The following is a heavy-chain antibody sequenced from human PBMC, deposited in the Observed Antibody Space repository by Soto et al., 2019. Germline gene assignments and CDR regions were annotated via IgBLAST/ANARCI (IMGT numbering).Heavy chain of an antibody. D-gene: IGHD3-3*01. CDR2: ISSSSSTI. V-gene: IGHV3-48*02. J-gene: IGHJ6*02. CDR1: GFTFSSYS. Sequence: EVQLVESGGGLVQPGGSLRLSCAASGFTFSSYSMNWVRQAPGKGLEWVSYISSSSSTIYYADSVKGRFTISRDNAKNSLYLQMNRLSDEDTSVYYCARDKSPYDFWSGYYNYYDYGMDVWGQGTTVTVSS. CDR3: ARDKSPYDFWSGYYNYYDYGMDV.